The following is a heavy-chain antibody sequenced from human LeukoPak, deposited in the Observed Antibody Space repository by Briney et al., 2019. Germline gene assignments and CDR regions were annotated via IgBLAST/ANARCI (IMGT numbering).Heavy chain of an antibody. CDR3: ARGKAGVDTNWYFNL. D-gene: IGHD3-10*01. Sequence: GGSLRLSCAASGFAFSTYTMNWVRQAPGKGLEWVSSISSSSTYIYYADSVRGRFTVSRDNAKNSLYLQMSSLRAEDTAVYYCARGKAGVDTNWYFNLWGRGTLVTVSS. CDR1: GFAFSTYT. CDR2: ISSSSTYI. V-gene: IGHV3-21*01. J-gene: IGHJ2*01.